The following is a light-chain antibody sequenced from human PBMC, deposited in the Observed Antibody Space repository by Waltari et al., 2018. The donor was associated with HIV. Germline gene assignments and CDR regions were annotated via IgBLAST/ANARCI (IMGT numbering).Light chain of an antibody. Sequence: QSVLTQPPSVSAAPGQKVTISCSGSSSNIGHNSVSWYQQLPGTAPKLLIYDNNKRPSGIPDRFSGSKSGTSATLGITGLQTGDEADYYCGTWDSSLSAYVFGTGTKVTVL. J-gene: IGLJ1*01. CDR2: DNN. CDR3: GTWDSSLSAYV. CDR1: SSNIGHNS. V-gene: IGLV1-51*01.